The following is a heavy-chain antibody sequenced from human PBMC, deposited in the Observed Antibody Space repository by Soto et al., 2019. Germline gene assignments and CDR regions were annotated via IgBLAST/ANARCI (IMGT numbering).Heavy chain of an antibody. CDR1: GYTFTSYG. Sequence: QVQLVQSGAEVKKPGASVKVSCKASGYTFTSYGISWVRQAPGQGLEWMGWISAYNGNTNYAQKLQGRVTMTTDTSTSTGYMELRSVRSDDTGMYYGAKGAAAGTPQVYYGMDVWRQGTTVTVCS. CDR3: AKGAAAGTPQVYYGMDV. CDR2: ISAYNGNT. J-gene: IGHJ6*01. V-gene: IGHV1-18*04. D-gene: IGHD6-13*01.